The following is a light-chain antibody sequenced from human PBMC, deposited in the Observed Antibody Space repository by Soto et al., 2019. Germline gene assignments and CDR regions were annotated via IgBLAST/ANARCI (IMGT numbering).Light chain of an antibody. J-gene: IGKJ4*01. CDR2: DAS. Sequence: DIQMTQSPATLSASVGDRVTITCRASQSVRSWLAWYQQKPGTAPKLLIFDASRLESGVPPRFSGSASGTEFTLTISSLQPDDFATYYCQQYDNYPLTFGGGTKV. CDR3: QQYDNYPLT. CDR1: QSVRSW. V-gene: IGKV1-5*01.